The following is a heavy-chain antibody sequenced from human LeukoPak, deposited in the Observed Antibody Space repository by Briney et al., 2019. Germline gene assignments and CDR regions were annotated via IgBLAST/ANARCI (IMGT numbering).Heavy chain of an antibody. CDR3: ARFGSSGWYLGAPFDY. CDR1: GYTFTSYY. D-gene: IGHD6-19*01. V-gene: IGHV1-46*01. Sequence: GASVKVSCKASGYTFTSYYMHWVRQAPGQGLEWMGIINPSGGSTSYAQKFQGRVTMTRDTSISTAYMELSRLRSDDTAVYYCARFGSSGWYLGAPFDYWGQGTLVTVSS. CDR2: INPSGGST. J-gene: IGHJ4*02.